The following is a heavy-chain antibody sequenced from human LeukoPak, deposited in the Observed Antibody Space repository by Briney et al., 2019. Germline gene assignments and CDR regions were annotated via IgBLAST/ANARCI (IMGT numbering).Heavy chain of an antibody. Sequence: GGPLRLSCAASGFTFSSYAMSWVRQAPGKGLEWVSAISGSGGSTYYADSVKGRFTISRDNSKNTLYLQMNSLRAEDTAVYYCAKDRSNYDILTGYYHDAFDIWGQGTMVTVSS. V-gene: IGHV3-23*01. CDR1: GFTFSSYA. CDR2: ISGSGGST. CDR3: AKDRSNYDILTGYYHDAFDI. J-gene: IGHJ3*02. D-gene: IGHD3-9*01.